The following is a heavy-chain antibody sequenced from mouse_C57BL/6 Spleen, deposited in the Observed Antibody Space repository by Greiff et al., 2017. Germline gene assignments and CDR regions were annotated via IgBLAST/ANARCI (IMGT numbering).Heavy chain of an antibody. D-gene: IGHD2-1*01. CDR1: GFTFSSYG. CDR3: ASHYGNYFDY. J-gene: IGHJ2*01. CDR2: ISSGGSYT. Sequence: EVKLVESGGDLVKPGGSLKLSCAASGFTFSSYGMSWVRQTPDKRLEWVATISSGGSYTYYPDSVKGRFTISRDNAKNTLYLQMSSLKSEDTAMYYCASHYGNYFDYWGQGTTLTVSS. V-gene: IGHV5-6*01.